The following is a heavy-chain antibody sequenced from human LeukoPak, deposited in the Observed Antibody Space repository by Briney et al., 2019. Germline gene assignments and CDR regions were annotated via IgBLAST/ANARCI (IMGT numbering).Heavy chain of an antibody. Sequence: QSGGSLRLSCAASGFTFSDYWMGWVRQAPGKGLEWVANIKQDGSEKYYVDSVKGRFTISRDNAKNSLFLQMNSLRAEDTAVYYCAKNLRHLAHWGQGTLVTVSS. D-gene: IGHD1-7*01. CDR3: AKNLRHLAH. CDR2: IKQDGSEK. V-gene: IGHV3-7*01. CDR1: GFTFSDYW. J-gene: IGHJ5*02.